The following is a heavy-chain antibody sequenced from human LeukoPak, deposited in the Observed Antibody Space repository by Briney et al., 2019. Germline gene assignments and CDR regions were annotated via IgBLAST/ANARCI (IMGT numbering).Heavy chain of an antibody. CDR3: ARGLRYYYYYMDV. J-gene: IGHJ6*03. V-gene: IGHV3-30*02. CDR2: IRYDGGME. CDR1: GFTFSSYA. Sequence: GGSLRLSCAASGFTFSSYAMHWVRQPPGKGLEWVSYIRYDGGMEKYADSVQGRFTISRDNSKNSLYLQMNSLRTEDTALYYCARGLRYYYYYMDVWGKGTTVTISS. D-gene: IGHD3-16*01.